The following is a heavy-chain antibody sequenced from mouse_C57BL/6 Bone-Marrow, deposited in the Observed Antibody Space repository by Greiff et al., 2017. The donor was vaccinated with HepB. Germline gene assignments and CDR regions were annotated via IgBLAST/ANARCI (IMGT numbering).Heavy chain of an antibody. V-gene: IGHV2-9-1*01. J-gene: IGHJ4*01. CDR2: IWTGGGT. D-gene: IGHD2-4*01. Sequence: VMLVESGPGLVAPSQSLSITCTVSGFSLTSYAISWVRQPPGKGLEWLGVIWTGGGTNYNSALKSRLSISKDNSKSQVFLKMNSLQTDDTARYYCARKWYDYDEYAMDYWGQGTSVTVSS. CDR1: GFSLTSYA. CDR3: ARKWYDYDEYAMDY.